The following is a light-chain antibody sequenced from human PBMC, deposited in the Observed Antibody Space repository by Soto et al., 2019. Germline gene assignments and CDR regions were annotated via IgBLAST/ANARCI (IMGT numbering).Light chain of an antibody. CDR2: LNSDGSH. CDR3: QTWGSDIHVV. J-gene: IGLJ2*01. V-gene: IGLV4-69*01. CDR1: SGHSSYT. Sequence: QLVLTQSPSASASLGASVKLTCTLSSGHSSYTIAWHQQQPEKGPRYWMTLNSDGSHRKGDGIPARFSGSSSGAERYLTISSLQSEDEADYYCQTWGSDIHVVFGGGTMVTVL.